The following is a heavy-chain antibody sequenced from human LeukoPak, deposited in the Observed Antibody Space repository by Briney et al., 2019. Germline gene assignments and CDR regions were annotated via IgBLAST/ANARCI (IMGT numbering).Heavy chain of an antibody. CDR2: ISGSGGST. CDR3: AKEKEKTLRYFDI. J-gene: IGHJ3*02. CDR1: GFTFSTYS. Sequence: GGSLRLSCAASGFTFSTYSMNWVRQAPGKGLEWVSAISGSGGSTYYADSVKGRFTISRDNSKNTLYLQMNSLRAEDTAVYYCAKEKEKTLRYFDIWGQGTMVTVSS. D-gene: IGHD1-1*01. V-gene: IGHV3-23*01.